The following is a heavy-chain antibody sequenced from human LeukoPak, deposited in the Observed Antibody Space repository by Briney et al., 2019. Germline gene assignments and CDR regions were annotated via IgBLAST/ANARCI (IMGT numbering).Heavy chain of an antibody. V-gene: IGHV4-61*01. CDR1: GGSVSSGTYY. J-gene: IGHJ4*02. Sequence: SETLSLTCTVSGGSVSSGTYYWSWIRQPPGKELEWIGYISYIGNTNYNPSLKSRVTISKDTSKNQFSLKLSSVTAADTAVYYCVREHDWGDFDYWGQAALVTVSS. D-gene: IGHD3-9*01. CDR3: VREHDWGDFDY. CDR2: ISYIGNT.